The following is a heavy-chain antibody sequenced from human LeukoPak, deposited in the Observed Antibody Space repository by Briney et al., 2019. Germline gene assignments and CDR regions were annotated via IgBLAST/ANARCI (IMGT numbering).Heavy chain of an antibody. J-gene: IGHJ3*02. Sequence: PSETLSLTCTVSGYSISSGYYWGWIRQPPGKGLEWIGSIYHSGSTYYNPSLKSRVTISVDTSKNQFSLKLSSVTAADTAVYYCTRVVTHSRYAFDIWGQGTMVTVSS. CDR1: GYSISSGYY. CDR2: IYHSGST. D-gene: IGHD4-23*01. V-gene: IGHV4-38-2*02. CDR3: TRVVTHSRYAFDI.